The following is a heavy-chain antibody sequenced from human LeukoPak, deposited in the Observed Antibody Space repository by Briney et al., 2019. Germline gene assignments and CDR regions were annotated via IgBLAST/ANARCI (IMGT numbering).Heavy chain of an antibody. CDR2: IYYTGST. Sequence: SSVTLSLTCTVSGGSIDSHYWSWIRQPPGKGLEWIGYIYYTGSTEYHPSLKSRVTISLDTSKNQFSLKLTSVTAADTAVYYCARVYQSAEYYFDYWGQGNLVSVSS. CDR3: ARVYQSAEYYFDY. D-gene: IGHD2-2*01. CDR1: GGSIDSHY. V-gene: IGHV4-59*11. J-gene: IGHJ4*02.